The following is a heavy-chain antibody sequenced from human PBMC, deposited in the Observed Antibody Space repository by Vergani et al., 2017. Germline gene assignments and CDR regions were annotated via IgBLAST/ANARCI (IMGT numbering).Heavy chain of an antibody. CDR3: AKDLSYSNAWPHFDS. D-gene: IGHD4-11*01. CDR2: ISYDGDRK. Sequence: QVHLVESGGGVVQPGRSLTLSCVASGFSFRGHGMHWVRQAPGKGLEGVAMISYDGDRKDYGDFAKGRFTISRDSSKTVYLQMNSLRVEDTAMYFGAKDLSYSNAWPHFDSRGQGTLVTVSS. V-gene: IGHV3-30*18. J-gene: IGHJ4*02. CDR1: GFSFRGHG.